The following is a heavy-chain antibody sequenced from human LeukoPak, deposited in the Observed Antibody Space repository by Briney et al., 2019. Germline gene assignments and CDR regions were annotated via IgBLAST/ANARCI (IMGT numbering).Heavy chain of an antibody. V-gene: IGHV3-21*01. Sequence: GGSLRLSCAVSGFTFSSYSMNWVRQAPGKGLEWVSSISSSSSYIYYADSVKGRFTISRDNAKNSLYLQMNSLRAEDTAVYYCARLGGRGLTMVTDWGQGTLVTVSS. D-gene: IGHD4/OR15-4a*01. J-gene: IGHJ4*02. CDR1: GFTFSSYS. CDR2: ISSSSSYI. CDR3: ARLGGRGLTMVTD.